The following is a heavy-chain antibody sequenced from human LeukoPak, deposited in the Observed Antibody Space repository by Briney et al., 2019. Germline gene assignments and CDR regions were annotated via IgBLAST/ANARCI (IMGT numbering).Heavy chain of an antibody. J-gene: IGHJ6*02. CDR2: INHSGST. CDR3: ARGSRYGALWSSHYYYYGMDV. Sequence: SETLSLTCAVYGGSFSGYYWSWIRQPPGKGLEWIGEINHSGSTNYNPSLKSRVTISVDTSKNQFSLKLSSVTAADTAVYYCARGSRYGALWSSHYYYYGMDVWGQGTTVTVSS. D-gene: IGHD1-26*01. V-gene: IGHV4-34*01. CDR1: GGSFSGYY.